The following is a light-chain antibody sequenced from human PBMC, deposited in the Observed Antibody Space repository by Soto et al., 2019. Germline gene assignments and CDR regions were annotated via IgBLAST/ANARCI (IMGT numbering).Light chain of an antibody. J-gene: IGKJ4*01. CDR3: QQYNNWPLT. CDR1: QSITSN. V-gene: IGKV3-15*01. Sequence: EIVMTQSPGTLSVSPGERATLSCRASQSITSNLAWYQQKPGQAPRLLIYGASTRATGIPARFSGSGSGTEFTLIISSLQSEDFAVYSCQQYNNWPLTFGEGTKVEVK. CDR2: GAS.